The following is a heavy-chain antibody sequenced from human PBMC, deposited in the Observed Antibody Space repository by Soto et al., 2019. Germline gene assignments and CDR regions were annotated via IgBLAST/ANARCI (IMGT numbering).Heavy chain of an antibody. Sequence: QLQLQESGPGLVKPSETLSLTCTVSGGSISSRSHYWGWIRQSPGKHLEWIGSSFYLGSTHYNPALTTRVTISVDTSTNQVYLKLYSVNAADTAVYYCARADGFGVVTPFFEYWGQGILVTVSS. J-gene: IGHJ4*02. CDR3: ARADGFGVVTPFFEY. CDR1: GGSISSRSHY. D-gene: IGHD3-3*01. V-gene: IGHV4-39*01. CDR2: SFYLGST.